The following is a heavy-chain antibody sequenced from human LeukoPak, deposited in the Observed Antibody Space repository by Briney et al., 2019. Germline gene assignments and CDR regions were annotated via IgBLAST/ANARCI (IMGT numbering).Heavy chain of an antibody. CDR3: AKERAHYYDTSGYLDC. V-gene: IGHV3-53*01. CDR2: IYSGGST. CDR1: GFTVSSNY. Sequence: GSPRLSCAASGFTVSSNYMSWVCQAPGKGLEWVSVIYSGGSTYYADSVKGRFTISRDNSKNTLYLQMNSLRAEDTAVYYCAKERAHYYDTSGYLDCWGQGRLVSVSS. J-gene: IGHJ4*01. D-gene: IGHD3-22*01.